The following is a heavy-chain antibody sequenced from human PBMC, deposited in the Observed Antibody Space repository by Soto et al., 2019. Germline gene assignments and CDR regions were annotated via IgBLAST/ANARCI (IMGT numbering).Heavy chain of an antibody. CDR1: RFTFSSYG. V-gene: IGHV3-30*03. D-gene: IGHD1-7*01. J-gene: IGHJ4*02. CDR3: AQKKLELPDY. Sequence: GGSLGLSCAASRFTFSSYGMPWVRQAPGKGLEWVAVISYDGSNKYYADSVKGRFTISRDNSKSTLYLQMNSLRAEDTAVYYCAQKKLELPDYWGQGTLVTVSS. CDR2: ISYDGSNK.